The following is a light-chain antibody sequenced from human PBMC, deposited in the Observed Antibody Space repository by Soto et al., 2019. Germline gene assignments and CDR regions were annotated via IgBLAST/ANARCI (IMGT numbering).Light chain of an antibody. CDR2: WAS. CDR3: QQFYSNPPT. Sequence: DIVMTQSPDSLAVSLGERATTSCKSSQTVLHSSNNKNYLAWYQQRPGQPPKLLIYWASIRESGVTERISGSGSGTDFTLTISSLHVEDVAVYYCQQFYSNPPTFGGGTKVDIK. V-gene: IGKV4-1*01. CDR1: QTVLHSSNNKNY. J-gene: IGKJ4*01.